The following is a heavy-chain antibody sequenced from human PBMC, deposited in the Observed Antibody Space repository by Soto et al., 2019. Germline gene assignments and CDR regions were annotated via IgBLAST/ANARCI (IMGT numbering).Heavy chain of an antibody. J-gene: IGHJ2*01. Sequence: QVQLVQSGAEVKKPGSSVKVSCKASGGTFSNYPISWVRQAPGQALEWMGGIIPIFGTVNYAQKFQGRVTITADESTSTAYMELSSLRSEDTAVYYCARGNHRWLQLWYFDLWGHGTLVTVSS. V-gene: IGHV1-69*12. D-gene: IGHD5-12*01. CDR2: IIPIFGTV. CDR1: GGTFSNYP. CDR3: ARGNHRWLQLWYFDL.